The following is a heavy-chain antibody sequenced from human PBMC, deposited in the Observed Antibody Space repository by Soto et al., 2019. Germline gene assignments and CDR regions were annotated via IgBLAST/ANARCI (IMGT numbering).Heavy chain of an antibody. CDR3: ARALSYYYYGMDV. CDR1: GGSISSSNW. J-gene: IGHJ6*02. Sequence: QVQLQESGPGLVKPSGTLSLTCAVSGGSISSSNWWSWVRQPPGKGLEWIGGIYHSGSTNYNPSLKSRVTISVDQSKNQFSLELSSVTAADTAVYYCARALSYYYYGMDVWGQGTTVTVSS. V-gene: IGHV4-4*02. CDR2: IYHSGST.